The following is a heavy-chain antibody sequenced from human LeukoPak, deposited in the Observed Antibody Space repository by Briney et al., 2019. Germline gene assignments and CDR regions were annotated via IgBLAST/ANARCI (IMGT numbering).Heavy chain of an antibody. CDR3: AKDRDYYDSSGYFSLYYFDY. CDR1: GFTFSSYA. V-gene: IGHV3-23*01. J-gene: IGHJ4*02. CDR2: ISGSGGST. Sequence: PGGSLRLSCAASGFTFSSYAMSWVRQAPGKGLEWASAISGSGGSTYYADSVKGRFTISRDNSKNTLYLQMNSLRAEDTAVYYCAKDRDYYDSSGYFSLYYFDYWGQGTLVTVSS. D-gene: IGHD3-22*01.